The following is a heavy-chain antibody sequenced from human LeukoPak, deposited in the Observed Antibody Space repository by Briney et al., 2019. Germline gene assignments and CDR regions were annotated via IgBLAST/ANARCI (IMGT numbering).Heavy chain of an antibody. CDR2: INHSGST. CDR1: GGSFSGYY. J-gene: IGHJ2*01. Sequence: SETLSLTCAVYGGSFSGYYWSWIRQPPGKGLEWIGEINHSGSTNYNPSLKSRVTISVDTSKNQFSLKLSSVTAADTAVYYCARATTKLYWYFDFWGRGTLVTVSS. V-gene: IGHV4-34*01. D-gene: IGHD4-17*01. CDR3: ARATTKLYWYFDF.